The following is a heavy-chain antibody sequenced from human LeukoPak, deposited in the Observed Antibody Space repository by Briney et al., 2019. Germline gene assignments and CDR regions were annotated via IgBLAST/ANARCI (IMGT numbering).Heavy chain of an antibody. CDR2: ISSNSNYI. J-gene: IGHJ4*02. D-gene: IGHD6-13*01. V-gene: IGHV3-21*01. CDR1: GFTFSSYT. Sequence: GGSLRLSCAASGFTFSSYTMNWVRQAPGKGLEWVSSISSNSNYIYYADSVKGRFTISRDNAKNSLYLQMNSLRAEDTAAYYCARKGILAAVGTSPDYWGQGTLVTVSS. CDR3: ARKGILAAVGTSPDY.